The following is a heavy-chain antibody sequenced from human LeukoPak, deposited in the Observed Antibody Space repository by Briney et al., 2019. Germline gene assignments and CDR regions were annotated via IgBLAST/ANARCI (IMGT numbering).Heavy chain of an antibody. Sequence: ASVKVSCKSSGYTFSSYYMYWVRQAPGQGLEWMGIINPSGGSTSYAQKFQGRVTMTRDTSTSTVYMELSSLRSEDTAVYYCARDSGMVRGTVDSRGQGNLVTVSS. CDR1: GYTFSSYY. CDR2: INPSGGST. V-gene: IGHV1-46*01. CDR3: ARDSGMVRGTVDS. J-gene: IGHJ4*02. D-gene: IGHD3-10*01.